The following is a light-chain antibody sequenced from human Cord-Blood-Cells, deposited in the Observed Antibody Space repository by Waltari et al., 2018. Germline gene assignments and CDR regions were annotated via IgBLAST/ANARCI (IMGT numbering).Light chain of an antibody. V-gene: IGLV1-44*01. J-gene: IGLJ3*02. CDR3: AAWDDSLNGWV. Sequence: QSVLTQPPSASGTPGQRVTISCSGSSSNIGSNTVNWYQQLPGPAPKLIIYSNNQRPSGVPDRFSGSKSGTSASLAISGLQSEDEADYYCAAWDDSLNGWVFGGGTKLTVL. CDR1: SSNIGSNT. CDR2: SNN.